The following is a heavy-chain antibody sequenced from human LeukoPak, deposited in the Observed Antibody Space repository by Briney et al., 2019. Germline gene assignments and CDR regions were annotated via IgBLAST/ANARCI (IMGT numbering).Heavy chain of an antibody. CDR3: AKEGDHEITGYYSHYFES. J-gene: IGHJ4*02. CDR1: GFTFSSYG. D-gene: IGHD3-22*01. Sequence: QPGGSLRLSCAASGFTFSSYGMHWVRQAPGKGLEWVAFIWYDGSNKYYADSVKGRFTISRDSSKNTVFLQMNSLRAEDTAVYYCAKEGDHEITGYYSHYFESWGQGTLVTVSS. CDR2: IWYDGSNK. V-gene: IGHV3-30*02.